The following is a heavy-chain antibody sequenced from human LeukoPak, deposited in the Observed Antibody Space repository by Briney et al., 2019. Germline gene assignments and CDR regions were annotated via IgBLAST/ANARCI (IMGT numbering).Heavy chain of an antibody. CDR1: GFTFSGHG. D-gene: IGHD2-15*01. Sequence: GGSLRLSCVASGFTFSGHGMHWVRQAPGKGLEWVAVIWYDGSNEYYADSVKGRFIISRDNSKNTLYLQMNSLRAEDTAVYYCAREGGYCSGGSCRYFDYWGQGTLVTVSS. V-gene: IGHV3-33*01. CDR3: AREGGYCSGGSCRYFDY. CDR2: IWYDGSNE. J-gene: IGHJ4*02.